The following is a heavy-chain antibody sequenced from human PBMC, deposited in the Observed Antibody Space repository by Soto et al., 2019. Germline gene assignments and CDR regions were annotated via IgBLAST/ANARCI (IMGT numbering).Heavy chain of an antibody. J-gene: IGHJ6*02. CDR2: ISSSSSYI. D-gene: IGHD6-13*01. CDR1: GFTFSSYS. Sequence: EVQLVESGGDLVKPGGSLRLSCAASGFTFSSYSMNWVRQAPGKGLEWVSSISSSSSYIYYADSVKGRFTISRDNAKNSLYLQMNSLRAEDTAVYYCARAIAAAGYYYGMDVWGQGTTVTVSS. CDR3: ARAIAAAGYYYGMDV. V-gene: IGHV3-21*01.